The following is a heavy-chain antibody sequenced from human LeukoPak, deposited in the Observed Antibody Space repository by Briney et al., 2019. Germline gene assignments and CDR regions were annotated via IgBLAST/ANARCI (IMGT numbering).Heavy chain of an antibody. CDR1: GFTFDDYA. Sequence: GGSLRLSCAASGFTFDDYAMHWVRQAPGKGLEGVSGISWNSGSIGYADSVKGRFTISRDNAKNSLYLQMNSLRAEDTALYYCAKVHGRLTDGYNFFDYWGQGTLVTVSS. V-gene: IGHV3-9*01. D-gene: IGHD5-24*01. J-gene: IGHJ4*02. CDR3: AKVHGRLTDGYNFFDY. CDR2: ISWNSGSI.